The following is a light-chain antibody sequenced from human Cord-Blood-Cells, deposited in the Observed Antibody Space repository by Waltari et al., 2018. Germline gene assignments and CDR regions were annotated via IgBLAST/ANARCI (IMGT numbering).Light chain of an antibody. J-gene: IGKJ1*01. CDR3: QQRSNWPPWT. V-gene: IGKV3-11*01. Sequence: EIVLTQSPATLSLSPGERATLSCRASQSVSSYLAWYQQKPGQAPRLLIYDASNRATGIPARFSGSGCGTDFTLTISSLEPEDVAVYYCQQRSNWPPWTFGQGTKVEIK. CDR1: QSVSSY. CDR2: DAS.